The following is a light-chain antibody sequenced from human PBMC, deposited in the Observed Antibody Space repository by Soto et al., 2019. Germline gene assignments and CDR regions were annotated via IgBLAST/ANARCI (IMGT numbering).Light chain of an antibody. V-gene: IGKV1-5*01. J-gene: IGKJ1*01. Sequence: DIQLSQSASTLSASIGDRVTMTCRISQSSSRRLAWYQQKPGKAPRLLIYDASSLERGVPSRFSGSGSGTEFTLTITSLEPDDFATYYCQQYHSWAFGQGTMVDVK. CDR3: QQYHSWA. CDR1: QSSSRR. CDR2: DAS.